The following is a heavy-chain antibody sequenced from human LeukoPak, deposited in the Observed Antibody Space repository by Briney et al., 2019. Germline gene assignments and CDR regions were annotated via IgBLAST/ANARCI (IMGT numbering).Heavy chain of an antibody. V-gene: IGHV4-30-4*01. J-gene: IGHJ4*02. CDR2: IYSNGST. D-gene: IGHD3-3*01. CDR1: GGSISIGDYK. CDR3: ARLRNLRSGLYYFDY. Sequence: SETLSLTCTLSGGSISIGDYKWSWIRQSPGKGLEWIGYIYSNGSTFSNPSLKSRLTISIYASRNQFSLKLSSVTAADTAVYYCARLRNLRSGLYYFDYWGQGTLVTVSS.